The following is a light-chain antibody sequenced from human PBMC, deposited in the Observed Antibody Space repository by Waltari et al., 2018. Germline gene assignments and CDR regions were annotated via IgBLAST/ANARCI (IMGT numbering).Light chain of an antibody. Sequence: REENVIITCRTRQISGRRLHWYQQKPSQSPKLLIKYASQSIPGVPARFSGSGSGTDFTLTINSLEAEDAAVYYCHQIASLPRTFGPGTKVEIK. CDR3: HQIASLPRT. V-gene: IGKV6D-21*02. CDR1: QISGRR. J-gene: IGKJ1*01. CDR2: YAS.